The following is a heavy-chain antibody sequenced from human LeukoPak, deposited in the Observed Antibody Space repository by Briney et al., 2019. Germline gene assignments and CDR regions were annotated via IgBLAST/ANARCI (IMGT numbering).Heavy chain of an antibody. Sequence: ASVKVSCKASGYTFTGYYMHWVRQAPGQGLEWMGWINPNSGGTNYAQKFQGRVTITTDESTSTAYMELSSLRSEDTAVYYCASAFWSSDAFDIWGQGTMVTVSS. CDR2: INPNSGGT. D-gene: IGHD2-8*02. CDR3: ASAFWSSDAFDI. J-gene: IGHJ3*02. CDR1: GYTFTGYY. V-gene: IGHV1-2*02.